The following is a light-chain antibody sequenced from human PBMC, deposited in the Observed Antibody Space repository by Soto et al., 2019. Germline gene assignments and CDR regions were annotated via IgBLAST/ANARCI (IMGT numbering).Light chain of an antibody. Sequence: AILMTQSPSSLSASTGDRVTITCRASQGISSYLAWYQQKPGKAPKLLIYAASTLQSGVPSRFSGSGSGTDFTLTISCLQSEDFALYFYQQYNNWPFSFGPGTRLEIK. V-gene: IGKV1-8*01. CDR1: QGISSY. CDR3: QQYNNWPFS. J-gene: IGKJ5*01. CDR2: AAS.